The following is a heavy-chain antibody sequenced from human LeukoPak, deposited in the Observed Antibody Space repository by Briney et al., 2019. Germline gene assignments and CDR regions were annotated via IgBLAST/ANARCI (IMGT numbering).Heavy chain of an antibody. D-gene: IGHD1-1*01. J-gene: IGHJ4*02. CDR2: ISNDGRNK. CDR1: GFTFNNYG. Sequence: GRSLRLSCAASGFTFNNYGMHWVRQAPGKGLEWVAVISNDGRNKNYVDSVQGRLTISRDNSKNTLYLQMNSLRAGDTAVYYCAKGAPTSTGTAWVYFDYWGQGTLVTVSS. CDR3: AKGAPTSTGTAWVYFDY. V-gene: IGHV3-30*18.